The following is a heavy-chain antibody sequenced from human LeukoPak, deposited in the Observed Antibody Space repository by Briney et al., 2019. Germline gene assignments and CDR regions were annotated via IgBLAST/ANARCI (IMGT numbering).Heavy chain of an antibody. J-gene: IGHJ4*02. CDR1: GFTFSDYY. Sequence: GGSLRLSRAASGFTFSDYYMSWIRQAPGKGLEWVSYISGSGSTTYYADSVKGRFTISRDNAKNSLYLQMNSLRAEDTAVYYCARDQVSVAGTGIDYWGQGTLITVSS. D-gene: IGHD6-19*01. CDR2: ISGSGSTT. CDR3: ARDQVSVAGTGIDY. V-gene: IGHV3-11*04.